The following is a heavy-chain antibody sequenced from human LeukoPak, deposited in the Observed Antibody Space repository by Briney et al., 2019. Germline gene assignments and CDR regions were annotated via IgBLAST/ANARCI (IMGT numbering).Heavy chain of an antibody. CDR3: ARDSGSSGWDPTSFLDY. V-gene: IGHV1-2*02. Sequence: GASVKVFCKASGYTFTGYHIHWVRQAPGEGLEWMGWINPNSGGANSAQKYLGRVSMTRDTSISTVYMDLTSLRSDDTAVYYCARDSGSSGWDPTSFLDYWGRGTLVTVSS. J-gene: IGHJ4*02. D-gene: IGHD6-19*01. CDR2: INPNSGGA. CDR1: GYTFTGYH.